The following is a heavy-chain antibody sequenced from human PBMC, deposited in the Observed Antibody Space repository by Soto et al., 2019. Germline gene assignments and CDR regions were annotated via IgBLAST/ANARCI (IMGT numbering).Heavy chain of an antibody. CDR1: GYTFTSYG. J-gene: IGHJ6*02. V-gene: IGHV1-18*01. CDR3: ARDRRVQGIYYYGMDV. CDR2: ISAYNGNT. Sequence: QVQLVQSGAEVKKPGASVKVSCKASGYTFTSYGISWVRQAPGQGLEWMGWISAYNGNTNYAQKLQGRVTMTTDTATSTAYMELRSLRSDDTAVYYCARDRRVQGIYYYGMDVWGQGTTVTVSS.